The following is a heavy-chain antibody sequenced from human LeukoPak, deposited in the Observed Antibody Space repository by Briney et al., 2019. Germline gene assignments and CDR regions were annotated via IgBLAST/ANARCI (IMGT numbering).Heavy chain of an antibody. V-gene: IGHV3-7*03. CDR1: GFTFSSYW. CDR2: IKQDGSEK. Sequence: AGGSLRLSCAASGFTFSSYWMSWVRQAPGKGLEWVANIKQDGSEKYYVDSVKGRFTISRDNAKNSLYLQMNSLRAEDTALYYCAKATRSSLVASFDVWGQGTMVTVSS. J-gene: IGHJ3*01. CDR3: AKATRSSLVASFDV. D-gene: IGHD2-8*02.